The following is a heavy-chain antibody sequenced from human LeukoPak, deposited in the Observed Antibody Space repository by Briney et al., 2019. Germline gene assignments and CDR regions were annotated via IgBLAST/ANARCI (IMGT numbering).Heavy chain of an antibody. CDR3: ARDPGGSIVGASWGIDY. Sequence: ASVKVSCKASGYTFTSYGISWVRQAPGQGLEWMGWISAYNGNTNYAQKLQGRVTMTTDTSTSTAYMELRSLRSDDTAVYYCARDPGGSIVGASWGIDYWGQGTLVTVSS. D-gene: IGHD1-26*01. CDR2: ISAYNGNT. CDR1: GYTFTSYG. V-gene: IGHV1-18*01. J-gene: IGHJ4*02.